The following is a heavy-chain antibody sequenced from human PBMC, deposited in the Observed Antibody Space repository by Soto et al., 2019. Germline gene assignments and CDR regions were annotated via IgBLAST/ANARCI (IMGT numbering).Heavy chain of an antibody. CDR3: ARERGGYGLFDS. D-gene: IGHD5-18*01. V-gene: IGHV4-30-2*01. J-gene: IGHJ4*02. Sequence: SETLSLTCTVSGGSISNAAYSWSWIRQPPGKGLEWIGYIYPSGVPFYNPSLRSRVTISIDRSNDQFSLNLKSVTAADTAVYYCARERGGYGLFDSWGQGTLVTVSS. CDR1: GGSISNAAYS. CDR2: IYPSGVP.